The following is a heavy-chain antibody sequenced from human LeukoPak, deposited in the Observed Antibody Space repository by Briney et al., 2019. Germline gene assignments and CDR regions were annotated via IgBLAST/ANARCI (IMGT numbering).Heavy chain of an antibody. V-gene: IGHV5-51*01. CDR1: KNSFTNFG. J-gene: IGHJ4*02. CDR2: IYPGDSET. CDR3: ARRWYSRQGGFDY. Sequence: GESLKISCKGSKNSFTNFGIGWVRQMPGKGLEWMVNIYPGDSETRYSPSFQGQVTISADKSISTAYLQWSSLQVSDTAVYYCARRWYSRQGGFDYWGQGTLVTVSS. D-gene: IGHD6-13*01.